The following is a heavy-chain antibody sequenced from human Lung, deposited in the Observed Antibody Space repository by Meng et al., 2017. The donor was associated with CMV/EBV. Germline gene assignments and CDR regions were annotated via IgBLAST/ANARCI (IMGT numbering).Heavy chain of an antibody. D-gene: IGHD3/OR15-3a*01. CDR1: VGTFSSYS. J-gene: IGHJ6*02. CDR3: ARDQLLLGGFYYNGMDV. Sequence: SVTVPRLACVGTFSSYSVSWVRQAPGHGLEWMGRIIPILGLANYTQKSQGRVTISADKSKSIVSMELSSLRSEDTAVYYCARDQLLLGGFYYNGMDVWGQGTXVTVSS. V-gene: IGHV1-69*04. CDR2: IIPILGLA.